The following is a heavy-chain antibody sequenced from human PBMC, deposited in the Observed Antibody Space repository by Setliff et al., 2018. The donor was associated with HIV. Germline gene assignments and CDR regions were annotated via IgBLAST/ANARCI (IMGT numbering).Heavy chain of an antibody. Sequence: GASVKVSCKASGYTFSSNALNWVRQAPGQGLEWMGWINTNTGNPTYAQGFTGRFVFSLDTSVSTAYLQISSLEAEGTAVYYCARDLNKGSIDYWGQGTLVTVSS. V-gene: IGHV7-4-1*02. J-gene: IGHJ4*02. CDR3: ARDLNKGSIDY. D-gene: IGHD3-10*01. CDR2: INTNTGNP. CDR1: GYTFSSNA.